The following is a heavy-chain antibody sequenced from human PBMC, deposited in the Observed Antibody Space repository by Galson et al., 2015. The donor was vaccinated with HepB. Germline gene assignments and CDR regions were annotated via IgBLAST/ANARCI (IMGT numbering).Heavy chain of an antibody. J-gene: IGHJ4*02. CDR1: GDIFTKYT. V-gene: IGHV1-3*01. Sequence: SVKVSCKASGDIFTKYTIHWVRQAPGQGLEWMGWINAGTVTTKFSPRFQGRVSITRDTPATTTFMELTSLTSEDTAVYCCARGGDLWFGDIGDWGQGTLVTVSS. CDR3: ARGGDLWFGDIGD. D-gene: IGHD3-10*01. CDR2: INAGTVTT.